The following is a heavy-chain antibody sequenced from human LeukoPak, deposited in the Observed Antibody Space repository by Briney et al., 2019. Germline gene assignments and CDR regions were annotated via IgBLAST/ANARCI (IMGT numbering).Heavy chain of an antibody. J-gene: IGHJ4*02. CDR3: ARHRGSGSPYFDY. D-gene: IGHD3-10*01. CDR2: INHSGST. CDR1: GGSFSGYY. V-gene: IGHV4-34*01. Sequence: PSETLSLTCAVYGGSFSGYYWSWIRQPPGKGLEWIGEINHSGSTNYNPSLKSRVTISVDTSKNQFSLKLSSVTAADTAVYYCARHRGSGSPYFDYWGQGTLVTVSS.